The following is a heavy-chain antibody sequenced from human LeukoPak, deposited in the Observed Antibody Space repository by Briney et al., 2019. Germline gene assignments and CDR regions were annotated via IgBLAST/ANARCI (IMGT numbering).Heavy chain of an antibody. J-gene: IGHJ4*02. CDR1: GLTLSGYA. CDR2: ITSESNHI. V-gene: IGHV3-21*01. CDR3: ARETSCSDGVCYLNYFDL. Sequence: GGSRRLSCAASGLTLSGYAMHWVRPAPGKGLEWVSSITSESNHIDYADSVKARFTISRDNAKNSLYLQMNSLRAEDTATFYCARETSCSDGVCYLNYFDLWGQGTQVSVSS. D-gene: IGHD2-15*01.